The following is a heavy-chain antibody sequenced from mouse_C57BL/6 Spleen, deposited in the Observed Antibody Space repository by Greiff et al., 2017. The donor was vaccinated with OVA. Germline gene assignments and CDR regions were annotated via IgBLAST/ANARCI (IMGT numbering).Heavy chain of an antibody. CDR2: INPNNGGT. J-gene: IGHJ1*03. Sequence: EVKLQQSGPELVKPGASVKISCKASGYTFTDYYMNWVKQSHGKSLEWIGDINPNNGGTSYNQKFKGKATLTVDKSSSTAYMELRSLTSEDSAVYYGARSFITTVVGYFDVWGTGTTVTVSS. D-gene: IGHD1-1*01. CDR1: GYTFTDYY. V-gene: IGHV1-26*01. CDR3: ARSFITTVVGYFDV.